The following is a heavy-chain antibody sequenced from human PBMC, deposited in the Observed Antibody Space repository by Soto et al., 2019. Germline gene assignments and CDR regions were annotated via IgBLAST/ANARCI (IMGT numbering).Heavy chain of an antibody. J-gene: IGHJ4*02. CDR1: GYTFSSFP. CDR3: ARKDYYGSGRYHFDS. CDR2: INAANGDT. V-gene: IGHV1-3*01. D-gene: IGHD3-10*01. Sequence: QVHLVQSGAEVKKPGASVRVSCQASGYTFSSFPIHWVRQASGQRLAWMGWINAANGDTGYSQKFQGRVPMTRDTSASTASMELSSLASEDTAVCFWARKDYYGSGRYHFDSWGQGTLVTVSS.